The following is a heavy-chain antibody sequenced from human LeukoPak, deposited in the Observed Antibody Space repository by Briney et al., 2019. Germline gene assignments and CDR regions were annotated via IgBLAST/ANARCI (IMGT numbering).Heavy chain of an antibody. J-gene: IGHJ4*02. Sequence: SETLSLTCTVSGGSISSYYWSWIRQPPGNGLEWIGYIYYSGSTNYNPSLKSRVTISVDTSKNQFSLKLSSVTAADTAVYYCARSPHYYDSSGYTQYYFDYWGQGTLVTVSS. V-gene: IGHV4-59*08. CDR3: ARSPHYYDSSGYTQYYFDY. CDR1: GGSISSYY. CDR2: IYYSGST. D-gene: IGHD3-22*01.